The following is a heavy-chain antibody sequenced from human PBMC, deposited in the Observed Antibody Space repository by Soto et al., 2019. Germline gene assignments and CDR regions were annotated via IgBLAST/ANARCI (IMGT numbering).Heavy chain of an antibody. CDR1: GFTLSSYG. CDR2: MSYDGNKK. Sequence: QVQLVESGGGVVQPGMSLRLSCAVSGFTLSSYGIHWVRQAPGKGLEWVAFMSYDGNKKSYADSVKGRFTISRDNSKNTLYLQMDSLRAEDTAMYYCAKGLSVIQEWIIDGHWGQGTQVTVSS. J-gene: IGHJ4*02. CDR3: AKGLSVIQEWIIDGH. V-gene: IGHV3-30*18. D-gene: IGHD5-18*01.